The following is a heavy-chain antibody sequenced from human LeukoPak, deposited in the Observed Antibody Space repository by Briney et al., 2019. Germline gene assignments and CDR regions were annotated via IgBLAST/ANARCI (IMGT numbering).Heavy chain of an antibody. CDR1: GGSISSSSYY. D-gene: IGHD2-8*01. Sequence: SETLSLTCTVSGGSISSSSYYWGWLRQPPGRGLEWLGSIYYSGSTYYNPSLKSRVTISVDTSKNQFSLKLSSVTAADTAVYYCASPLGYCTNGVCYVYWGQGTLVTVSS. CDR2: IYYSGST. CDR3: ASPLGYCTNGVCYVY. V-gene: IGHV4-39*01. J-gene: IGHJ4*02.